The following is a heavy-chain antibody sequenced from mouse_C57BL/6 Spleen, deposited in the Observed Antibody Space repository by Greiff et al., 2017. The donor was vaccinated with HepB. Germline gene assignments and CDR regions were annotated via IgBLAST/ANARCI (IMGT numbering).Heavy chain of an antibody. CDR2: ISDGGSYT. J-gene: IGHJ4*01. Sequence: EVKLMESGGGLVKPGGSLKLSCAASGFTFSSYAMSWVRQTPEKRLEWVATISDGGSYTYYPDNVKGRFTISRDNAKNNLYLQMSHRKSEDTAIYYCAREDGYYAMDYWGQGTSVTVSS. V-gene: IGHV5-4*01. CDR3: AREDGYYAMDY. D-gene: IGHD2-3*01. CDR1: GFTFSSYA.